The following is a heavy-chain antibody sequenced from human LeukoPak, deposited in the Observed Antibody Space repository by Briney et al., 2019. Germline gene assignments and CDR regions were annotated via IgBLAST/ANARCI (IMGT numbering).Heavy chain of an antibody. CDR2: IYYSGST. J-gene: IGHJ4*02. CDR3: ARAGGYYDSSGYYSLIPDY. D-gene: IGHD3-22*01. CDR1: GGSISSHY. V-gene: IGHV4-59*11. Sequence: SETLSLTCTVSGGSISSHYWSWIRQPPGKGLEWIGYIYYSGSTNYNPSLKSRVTISVDTSKNQFSLKLSSVTAADTAVYYCARAGGYYDSSGYYSLIPDYWGQGTLVTVSS.